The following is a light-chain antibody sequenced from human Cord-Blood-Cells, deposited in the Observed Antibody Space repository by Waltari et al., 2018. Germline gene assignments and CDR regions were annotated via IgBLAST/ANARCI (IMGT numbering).Light chain of an antibody. CDR2: YAS. Sequence: AMRMTQSPSALSASLGDRVTITCCASQGISSYLAWYQQKPAKAPKLFIYYASSLQSGVPSRFSGSGSGTHYTLTISSLQPEDFATYYCQQYYSTPMYTFRPGTKLEIK. V-gene: IGKV1D-43*01. CDR1: QGISSY. J-gene: IGKJ2*01. CDR3: QQYYSTPMYT.